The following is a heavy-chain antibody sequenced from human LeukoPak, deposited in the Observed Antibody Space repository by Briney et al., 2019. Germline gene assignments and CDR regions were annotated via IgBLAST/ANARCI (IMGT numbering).Heavy chain of an antibody. CDR1: GFTFSTYT. V-gene: IGHV3-21*01. CDR3: AKVAKYYYGSETYYFFEH. Sequence: GGSLRLSCAASGFTFSTYTMNWVRQAPGKGLEWVSSISSRSSYIYYADSVKGRFTISRDNAKNSLYLQMNSLRVEDTAVYYCAKVAKYYYGSETYYFFEHWGQGTPVTASS. D-gene: IGHD3-10*01. CDR2: ISSRSSYI. J-gene: IGHJ4*02.